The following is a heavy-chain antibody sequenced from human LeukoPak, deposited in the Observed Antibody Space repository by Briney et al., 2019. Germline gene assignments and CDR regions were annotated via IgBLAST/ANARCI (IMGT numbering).Heavy chain of an antibody. CDR3: ARHSYGSGSYSRFDY. J-gene: IGHJ4*02. Sequence: PSETLSLTCTVSGGSISSYYWSWIRQPPGKGLEWIGYIYYSGSTNYNPSLKSRVTISVDTSKNQFSLKLTSVTAADTAVYYCARHSYGSGSYSRFDYWGQGTLVTVSS. CDR1: GGSISSYY. CDR2: IYYSGST. D-gene: IGHD3-10*01. V-gene: IGHV4-59*08.